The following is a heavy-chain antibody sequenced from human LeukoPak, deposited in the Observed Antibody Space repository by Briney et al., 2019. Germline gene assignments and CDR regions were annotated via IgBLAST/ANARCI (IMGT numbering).Heavy chain of an antibody. CDR3: ANGDHSDYYRLLSYFDG. CDR2: ISGSGDNT. Sequence: GGSLRLSCVASGFIFNSYVMSWVRQAPGKGLEWVSSISGSGDNTYYADSVKGRFTISRDNSKNTLFLLMNSLRAEDTAIYFCANGDHSDYYRLLSYFDGWGQGTLVTVSS. J-gene: IGHJ4*02. D-gene: IGHD3-22*01. CDR1: GFIFNSYV. V-gene: IGHV3-23*01.